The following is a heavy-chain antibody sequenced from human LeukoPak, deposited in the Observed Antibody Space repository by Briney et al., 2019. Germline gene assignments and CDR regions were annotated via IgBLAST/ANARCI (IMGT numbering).Heavy chain of an antibody. CDR3: ARVPIVGATLDY. D-gene: IGHD1-26*01. CDR2: TRNRADSYTT. V-gene: IGHV3-72*01. Sequence: GGSLRLSCAASGXTFSDHYMDWVRQAPGKGLEWVGRTRNRADSYTTEYAASVKGRFTISRDDSKNSLYLQMNSLKTEDTAVYYCARVPIVGATLDYWGQGSLVTVSS. J-gene: IGHJ4*02. CDR1: GXTFSDHY.